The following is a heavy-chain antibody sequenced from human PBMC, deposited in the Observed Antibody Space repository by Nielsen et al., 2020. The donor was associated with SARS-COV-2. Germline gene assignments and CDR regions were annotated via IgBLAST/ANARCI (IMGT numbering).Heavy chain of an antibody. Sequence: SETLSLTCAVYGGSFGGYYWGWIRQPPGKGLEWIGSIYHSGSTYYNPSLKSRVTISVDTSKNQFSLKLSPVTAADTAVYYCASVYLSYMDVWGKVTTVTVSS. D-gene: IGHD5/OR15-5a*01. CDR2: IYHSGST. CDR1: GGSFGGYY. V-gene: IGHV4-38-2*01. J-gene: IGHJ6*03. CDR3: ASVYLSYMDV.